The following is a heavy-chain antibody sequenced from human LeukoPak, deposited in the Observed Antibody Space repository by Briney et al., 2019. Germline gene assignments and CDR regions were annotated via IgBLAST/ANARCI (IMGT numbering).Heavy chain of an antibody. D-gene: IGHD2-15*01. CDR1: GYTFTSYA. Sequence: ASVKVSCKASGYTFTSYAMHLVRQAPGPRLEWMGWINPSGGTNYPQNIQGSVAITRDTSIPTAYMVLSRLTSDDTAVYYCARDRYVAGFAHFDYWGQGALVTVSS. V-gene: IGHV1-2*02. J-gene: IGHJ4*02. CDR3: ARDRYVAGFAHFDY. CDR2: INPSGGT.